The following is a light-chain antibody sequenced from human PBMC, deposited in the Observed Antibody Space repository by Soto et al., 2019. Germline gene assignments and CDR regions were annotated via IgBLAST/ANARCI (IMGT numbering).Light chain of an antibody. J-gene: IGKJ5*01. CDR1: QSVSSK. V-gene: IGKV3-15*01. Sequence: EIVMTQSPATLSVSLGERATLSCRASQSVSSKLALYQQKPGQAPRLLIYGASTRATGIPARFSGSGSGTEFTLTISSLQSEDFAVYYCQQCNSWPITFGQGTRLEI. CDR2: GAS. CDR3: QQCNSWPIT.